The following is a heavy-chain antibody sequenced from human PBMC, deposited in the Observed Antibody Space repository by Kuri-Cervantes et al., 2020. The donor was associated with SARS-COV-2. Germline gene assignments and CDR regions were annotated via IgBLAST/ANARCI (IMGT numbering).Heavy chain of an antibody. D-gene: IGHD1-26*01. CDR1: GYTFTGYY. CDR2: INPNSGGT. CDR3: ARARIVGATLGRGVFDY. Sequence: ASVKVSCKASGYTFTGYYMHWVRQAPGQGLEWMGWINPNSGGTNYAQKFQGWVTMTRDTSISTAYMELSSLRSEDTAVYYCARARIVGATLGRGVFDYWGQGTLVTVSS. V-gene: IGHV1-2*04. J-gene: IGHJ4*02.